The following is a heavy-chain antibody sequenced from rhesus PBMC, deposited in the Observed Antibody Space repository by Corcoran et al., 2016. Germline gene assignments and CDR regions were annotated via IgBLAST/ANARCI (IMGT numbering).Heavy chain of an antibody. D-gene: IGHD5-42*01. V-gene: IGHV3S5*01. CDR2: IDSGGGST. Sequence: EVQLVETGGGLVQPGGSLKLSCAASGFTFSSYGMSWVRQAPGKGLEWVAAIDSGGGSTYYADSVKGRFTISRDNSKNTLSLQMNSLRAEDTAMYYCAKDHEGDVDPGFDFWGQGLRVTVSS. CDR1: GFTFSSYG. CDR3: AKDHEGDVDPGFDF. J-gene: IGHJ3*01.